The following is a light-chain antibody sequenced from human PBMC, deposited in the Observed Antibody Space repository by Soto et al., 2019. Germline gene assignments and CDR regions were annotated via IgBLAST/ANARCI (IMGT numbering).Light chain of an antibody. CDR3: CSYAGSYTWV. J-gene: IGLJ3*02. CDR1: SSDVGGYNY. Sequence: QSALTQRRSVSGSPGQSVTISCTGTSSDVGGYNYVSWYQQHPGKPPKLMICDVSKRPSGVPDRFSGSKSGNTASLTISGLQAEDEADYYCCSYAGSYTWVFGGGTKLTVL. V-gene: IGLV2-11*01. CDR2: DVS.